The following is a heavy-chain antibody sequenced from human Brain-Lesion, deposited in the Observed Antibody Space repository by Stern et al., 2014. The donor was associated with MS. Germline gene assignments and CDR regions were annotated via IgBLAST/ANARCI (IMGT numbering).Heavy chain of an antibody. CDR3: ATYYYDSTGYNDF. CDR1: GYTFTGYY. CDR2: INPKSGGT. V-gene: IGHV1-2*04. Sequence: QVQLVQSGAEVKKPGASVKVSCKASGYTFTGYYMHWVRQAPGPGLEWMGWINPKSGGTNYQGWVTMTRDTSINTAYMELSRLRSDDTAVYYCATYYYDSTGYNDFWGQGTLVTVSS. D-gene: IGHD3-22*01. J-gene: IGHJ4*02.